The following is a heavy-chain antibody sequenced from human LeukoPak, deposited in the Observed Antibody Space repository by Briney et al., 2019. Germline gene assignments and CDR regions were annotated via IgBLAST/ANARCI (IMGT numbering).Heavy chain of an antibody. D-gene: IGHD3-10*01. V-gene: IGHV3-53*01. J-gene: IGHJ4*02. CDR3: ARGRWFGAQYSFDY. CDR1: GFSVSSNY. Sequence: GSLRLSCAASGFSVSSNYMGWVRQVSGKGLEWVSVIYTGGSTYYADSVKGRFAISRDNAKNSLYLQMNSLRAEDTAVYYCARGRWFGAQYSFDYWGQGTLVTVSS. CDR2: IYTGGST.